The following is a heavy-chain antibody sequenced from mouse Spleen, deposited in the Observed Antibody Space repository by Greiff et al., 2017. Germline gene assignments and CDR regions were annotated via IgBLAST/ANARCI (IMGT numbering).Heavy chain of an antibody. CDR1: GYTFTSYW. V-gene: IGHV1-61*01. D-gene: IGHD1-1*02. Sequence: QVQLQQPGAELVRPGSSVKLSCKASGYTFTSYWMDWVKQRPGQGLEWIGNIYPSDSETHYNHKFKDKATLTVDKSSSTAYMQLSSLTSEDSAVYYCAYGLAWVAYWGQGTLVTVSA. J-gene: IGHJ3*01. CDR3: AYGLAWVAY. CDR2: IYPSDSET.